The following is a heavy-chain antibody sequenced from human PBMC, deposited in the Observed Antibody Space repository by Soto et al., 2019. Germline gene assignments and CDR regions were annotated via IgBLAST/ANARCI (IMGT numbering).Heavy chain of an antibody. V-gene: IGHV4-30-4*01. CDR2: IYYSGST. Sequence: QVQLQESGPGLVKPSQTLSLTCTVSGGSISSGDYYWSWIRQPPGKGLEWIGYIYYSGSTYYNPSLKSRVTISVDTSKNQFSLKLSSVTAADTAVYYCARAEDRRRDGYTTFDYWGQGTLVTVSS. J-gene: IGHJ4*02. D-gene: IGHD5-12*01. CDR3: ARAEDRRRDGYTTFDY. CDR1: GGSISSGDYY.